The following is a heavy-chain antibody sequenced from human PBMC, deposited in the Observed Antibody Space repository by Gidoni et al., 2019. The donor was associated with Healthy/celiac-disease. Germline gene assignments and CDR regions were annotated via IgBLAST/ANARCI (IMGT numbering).Heavy chain of an antibody. V-gene: IGHV4-34*01. CDR3: ARVLSRQFDLYYYYYGMDV. J-gene: IGHJ6*02. CDR1: GGSFSGYY. Sequence: QVQLQQWGAGLLKPSETLSLTCAVYGGSFSGYYWSWIRQPPGKGLEWIGEINHSGSTNYNPSLKSRVTISVDTSKNQFSLKLSSVTAADTAVYYCARVLSRQFDLYYYYYGMDVWGQGTTVTVSS. CDR2: INHSGST.